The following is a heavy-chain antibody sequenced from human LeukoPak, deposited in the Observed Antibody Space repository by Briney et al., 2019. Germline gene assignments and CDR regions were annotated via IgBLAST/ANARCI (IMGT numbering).Heavy chain of an antibody. CDR3: ARKYCSGGSCYYFDS. J-gene: IGHJ4*02. V-gene: IGHV4-4*07. CDR1: GGSMSNSY. CDR2: IYSSGTT. Sequence: SETLSLTCTVPGGSMSNSYGGGIRRPAGKGLNWFGRIYSSGTTNYNPSLKSRVSMSVDPSKNQFSLKLTSVTAADTAVYYCARKYCSGGSCYYFDSWGQGTLVTVSS. D-gene: IGHD2-15*01.